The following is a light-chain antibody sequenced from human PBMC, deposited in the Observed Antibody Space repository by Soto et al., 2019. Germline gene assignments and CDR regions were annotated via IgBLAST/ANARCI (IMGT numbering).Light chain of an antibody. CDR1: QNSNTR. Sequence: EIVLTQSPATLSSFPGDRVTLSCRASQNSNTRLAWYKHRPCQAPRLLIDQTSILVPGIPARFSASRSGTDFTLTISDVQPEVFALYYGHQRQSWPRTFGQGTKVDI. V-gene: IGKV3-11*01. J-gene: IGKJ1*01. CDR3: HQRQSWPRT. CDR2: QTS.